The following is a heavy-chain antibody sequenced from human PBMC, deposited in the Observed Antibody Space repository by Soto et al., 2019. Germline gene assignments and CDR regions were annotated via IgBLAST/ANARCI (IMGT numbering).Heavy chain of an antibody. V-gene: IGHV3-7*03. CDR3: ARGDYFDRRFDF. J-gene: IGHJ4*02. Sequence: PGGSMRLSCAASGFSFRSYLMNWVRLAPGRGLEWVADIKQDETEKYYVDSVKGRFTISRDNAKNSLYLQMDSLRAEDTAVYYCARGDYFDRRFDFWGRGTLVTVSS. CDR1: GFSFRSYL. CDR2: IKQDETEK. D-gene: IGHD3-22*01.